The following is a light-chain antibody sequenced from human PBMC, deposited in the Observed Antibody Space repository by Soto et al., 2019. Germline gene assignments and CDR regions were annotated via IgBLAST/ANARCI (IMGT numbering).Light chain of an antibody. J-gene: IGKJ5*01. CDR3: QQYNNWPPIT. Sequence: EVVLTQSPATLSVSPGDRATLSCRASQYIGSAVAWYHQRSGQAPRLLIFDASIRATGIPARFSGSGSGTEFTLTISSLQSEDFAVYYCQQYNNWPPITFGQGTRLEI. V-gene: IGKV3-15*01. CDR1: QYIGSA. CDR2: DAS.